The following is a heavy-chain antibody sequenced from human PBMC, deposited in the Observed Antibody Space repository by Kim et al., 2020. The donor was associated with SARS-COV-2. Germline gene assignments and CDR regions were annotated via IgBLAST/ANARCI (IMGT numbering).Heavy chain of an antibody. CDR3: ARGISVLLWFRGLLG. CDR2: IIPIFGTA. CDR1: GGTFSSYA. D-gene: IGHD3-10*01. J-gene: IGHJ1*01. Sequence: SVKVSCKPSGGTFSSYAISWVRQAPGQGLEWMGGIIPIFGTANYAQKFQGRVTITADESTSTAYMELSSLRSEDTAVYYCARGISVLLWFRGLLGWGQGTLVNVSS. V-gene: IGHV1-69*13.